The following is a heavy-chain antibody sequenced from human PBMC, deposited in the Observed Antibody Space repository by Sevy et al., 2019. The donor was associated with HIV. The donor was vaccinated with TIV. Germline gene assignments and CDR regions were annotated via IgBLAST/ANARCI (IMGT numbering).Heavy chain of an antibody. CDR2: IYYSGST. J-gene: IGHJ3*02. Sequence: SKTLSLTCTVSGGSISSYYWSWIRQPPGKGLEWIGYIYYSGSTNYNPSLKSRVTISVDTSKNQFSLKLSSVTAADTAVYYSARDPPGDAFDIWGQGTMVTVS. CDR3: ARDPPGDAFDI. V-gene: IGHV4-59*01. CDR1: GGSISSYY.